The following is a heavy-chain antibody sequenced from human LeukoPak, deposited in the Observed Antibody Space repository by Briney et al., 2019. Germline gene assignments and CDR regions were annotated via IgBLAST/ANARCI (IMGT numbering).Heavy chain of an antibody. D-gene: IGHD3-3*01. CDR2: ISAYNGNT. CDR3: ARVVRERYYDFWSGYAEYYFDY. CDR1: GYTFTSYG. J-gene: IGHJ4*02. Sequence: ASVKVSCKSSGYTFTSYGISWVRQAPGQGLEWMGWISAYNGNTNYAQKLQGRVTMTTDTSTSTAYMELRSLRSDDTAVYYCARVVRERYYDFWSGYAEYYFDYWGQGTLVTVSS. V-gene: IGHV1-18*01.